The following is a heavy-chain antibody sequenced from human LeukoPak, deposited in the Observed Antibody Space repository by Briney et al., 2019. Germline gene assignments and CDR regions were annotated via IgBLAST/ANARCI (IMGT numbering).Heavy chain of an antibody. V-gene: IGHV3-11*04. CDR2: IIGSGDDI. CDR1: GLTFSDYY. CDR3: ARDMGYSGSWPGYFDY. J-gene: IGHJ4*02. D-gene: IGHD1-26*01. Sequence: PGGSLRLSCVVSGLTFSDYYMSWIRQAPGKGLEWVSYIIGSGDDIYYADSVKGRFTISRDNAKNSLYLQMKSLRAEDTTVYYCARDMGYSGSWPGYFDYWGQGVLVTVSS.